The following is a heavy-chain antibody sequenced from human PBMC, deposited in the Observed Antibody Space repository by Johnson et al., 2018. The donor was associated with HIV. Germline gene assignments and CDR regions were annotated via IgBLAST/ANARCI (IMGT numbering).Heavy chain of an antibody. CDR2: INWNSNNI. CDR3: ARAYNDAFDI. D-gene: IGHD5-24*01. V-gene: IGHV3-9*01. J-gene: IGHJ3*02. Sequence: VQLVESGGGLVQPGRSLRLSCAASGFSFDDYAMHWVRQVPGKGLEWVSGINWNSNNIAYADSVKGRFTISRDNAKNSLYLQMNSLRPEDTAVFYCARAYNDAFDIWGQGTMVTVSS. CDR1: GFSFDDYA.